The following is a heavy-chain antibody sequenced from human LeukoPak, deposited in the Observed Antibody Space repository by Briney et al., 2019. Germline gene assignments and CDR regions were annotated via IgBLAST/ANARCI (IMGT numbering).Heavy chain of an antibody. D-gene: IGHD6-19*01. J-gene: IGHJ4*02. Sequence: GGSLRLSCAASGFTFSSYAMSWARQAPGKGLEWVSASGSGGSTYYADSVKGRFTISRDNSKNTLYLQMNSLRAEDTAVYYCAKIDSSGFNDYWGQGTLVTVSS. V-gene: IGHV3-23*01. CDR3: AKIDSSGFNDY. CDR2: SGSGGST. CDR1: GFTFSSYA.